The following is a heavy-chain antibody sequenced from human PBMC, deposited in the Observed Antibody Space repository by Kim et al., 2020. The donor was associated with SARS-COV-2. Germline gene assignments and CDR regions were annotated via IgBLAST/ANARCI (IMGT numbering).Heavy chain of an antibody. CDR3: ARVLREVVAATRDIYFDY. V-gene: IGHV4-31*03. D-gene: IGHD2-15*01. Sequence: SETLSLTCTVSGGSISSGGYYWSWIRQHPGKGLEWIGYIYYSGSTYYNPSLKSRVTISVDTSKNQFSLKLSSVTAADTAVYYCARVLREVVAATRDIYFDYWGQGTLVTVSS. CDR1: GGSISSGGYY. J-gene: IGHJ4*02. CDR2: IYYSGST.